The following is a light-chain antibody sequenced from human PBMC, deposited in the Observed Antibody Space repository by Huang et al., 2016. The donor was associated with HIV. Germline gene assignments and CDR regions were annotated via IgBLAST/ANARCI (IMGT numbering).Light chain of an antibody. CDR3: QQTYSSPRT. V-gene: IGKV1-39*01. J-gene: IGKJ1*01. CDR2: AAS. Sequence: DIQMTQSPSSLSASVGDRVTITCRASQTINSYLHWYQQQPGKAPQLLMYAASNLQSVVPSRFSGGRSGTDFPLTIRSLQPEDFATYYCQQTYSSPRTFGQGTKVDIK. CDR1: QTINSY.